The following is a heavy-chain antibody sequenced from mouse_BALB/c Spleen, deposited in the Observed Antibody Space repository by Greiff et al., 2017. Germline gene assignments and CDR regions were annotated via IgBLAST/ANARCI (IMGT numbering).Heavy chain of an antibody. CDR3: TRDLIHYPYYFDY. D-gene: IGHD1-2*01. Sequence: EVKVVESGGGLVKPGGSLKLSCAASGFTFSSYTMSWVRQTPEKRLEWVATISSGGSYTYYPDSVKGRFTISRDNAKNTLYLQMSSLKSEDTAMYYCTRDLIHYPYYFDYWGQGTTLTVSS. CDR2: ISSGGSYT. V-gene: IGHV5-6-4*01. CDR1: GFTFSSYT. J-gene: IGHJ2*01.